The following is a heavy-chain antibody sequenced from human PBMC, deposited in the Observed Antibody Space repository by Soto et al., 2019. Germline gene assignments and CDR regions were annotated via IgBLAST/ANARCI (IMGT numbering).Heavy chain of an antibody. V-gene: IGHV5-51*01. CDR1: GYTFATYW. Sequence: LGESLKISCQGSGYTFATYWIAWVRQKPGKSLEWVGIIYPGYSDTRYSPSFQGQVTISADKSIDTAYLQWSSLKASDTAMYFCARHGAYYCGSGSSFDYWGQGTLVTVSS. D-gene: IGHD3-10*01. CDR3: ARHGAYYCGSGSSFDY. J-gene: IGHJ4*02. CDR2: IYPGYSDT.